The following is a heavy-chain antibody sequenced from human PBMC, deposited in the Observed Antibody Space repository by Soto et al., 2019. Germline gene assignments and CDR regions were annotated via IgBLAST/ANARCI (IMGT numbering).Heavy chain of an antibody. CDR2: IYYSGST. V-gene: IGHV4-31*03. Sequence: SETLSLSCTVSGGSISSGGYYWSWIRQHPGKGLEWIGYIYYSGSTYYNPSLKSRVTISVDTSKNQFSLKLSSVTAADTAVYYCARDQGGVQPRSYYYYGMDVWGQGTTVTVSS. CDR1: GGSISSGGYY. J-gene: IGHJ6*02. D-gene: IGHD6-13*01. CDR3: ARDQGGVQPRSYYYYGMDV.